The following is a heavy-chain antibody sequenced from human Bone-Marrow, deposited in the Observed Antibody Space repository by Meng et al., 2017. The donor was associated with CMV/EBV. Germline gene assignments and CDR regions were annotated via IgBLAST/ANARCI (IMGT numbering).Heavy chain of an antibody. CDR2: ISSASPYI. V-gene: IGHV3-21*06. CDR3: AREGVCSGDDCYSRGWFAP. CDR1: YT. Sequence: YTIHLVRQAPGKRLEWVSSISSASPYIYYADSVKGRFTISRDTAKNSWYLRMNGLRAEDTAVYYCAREGVCSGDDCYSRGWFAPWGQGTLVTVSS. J-gene: IGHJ5*02. D-gene: IGHD2-21*01.